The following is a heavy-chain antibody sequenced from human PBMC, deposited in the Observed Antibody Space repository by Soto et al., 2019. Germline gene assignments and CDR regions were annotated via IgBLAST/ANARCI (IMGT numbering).Heavy chain of an antibody. J-gene: IGHJ6*02. CDR1: GDSISSGDYY. CDR2: IYNSGST. Sequence: QVQLQESGPGLVKPSQTLSLTCTVSGDSISSGDYYWSWIRQPPGKGLEWIGYIYNSGSTYYNPSLKSRVTISVDTSKNQVSLKLRSVTAAGTAVYYCARDYYGSPLAMDVWGQGTTVTVSS. D-gene: IGHD3-10*01. V-gene: IGHV4-30-4*01. CDR3: ARDYYGSPLAMDV.